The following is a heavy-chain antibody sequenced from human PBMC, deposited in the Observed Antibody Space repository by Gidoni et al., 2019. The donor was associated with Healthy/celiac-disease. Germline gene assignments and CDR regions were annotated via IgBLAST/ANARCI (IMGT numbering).Heavy chain of an antibody. CDR2: IGVGSGNT. Sequence: QLPLVQSGPEVKQPATSVEVSCKASGFTFTSSAGQWVRQARGQRLEWMGWIGVGSGNTNYAQKFHERVTIARDMTTRTAQMELSRLRSEDTAVYYWAADYPSWYYCGMDVWGQGTMVTVSS. J-gene: IGHJ6*02. CDR3: AADYPSWYYCGMDV. CDR1: GFTFTSSA. V-gene: IGHV1-58*01. D-gene: IGHD2-15*01.